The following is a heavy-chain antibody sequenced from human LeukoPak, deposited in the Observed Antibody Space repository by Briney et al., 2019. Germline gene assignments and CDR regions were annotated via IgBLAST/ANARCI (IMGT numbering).Heavy chain of an antibody. J-gene: IGHJ4*02. V-gene: IGHV1-3*01. Sequence: ASVKVSCKASGYTFTSHSLHWVRQAPGQRLEYMGWINAGNGNTKSSEKFQGRVTITVDTSIDTAYMELRGLRSEDTAVYYCATWYTSSPFDYWAQGTLVTVSS. CDR3: ATWYTSSPFDY. CDR1: GYTFTSHS. D-gene: IGHD1-1*01. CDR2: INAGNGNT.